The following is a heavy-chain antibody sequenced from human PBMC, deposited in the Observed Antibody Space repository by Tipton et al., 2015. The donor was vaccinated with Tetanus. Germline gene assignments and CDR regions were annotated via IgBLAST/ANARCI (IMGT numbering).Heavy chain of an antibody. J-gene: IGHJ4*02. CDR3: ARHNPSGLWFGELDSSFDY. CDR2: IYYSGST. V-gene: IGHV4-39*01. CDR1: GGSISSSSYY. Sequence: LSLPCTVSGGSISSSSYYWGWLLPPPGPGLAWIGTIYYSGSTYYNPSLKSRVTISVDTSKNQFSLKLSSVTAADTAVYYCARHNPSGLWFGELDSSFDYWGQGTLDTVSS. D-gene: IGHD3-10*01.